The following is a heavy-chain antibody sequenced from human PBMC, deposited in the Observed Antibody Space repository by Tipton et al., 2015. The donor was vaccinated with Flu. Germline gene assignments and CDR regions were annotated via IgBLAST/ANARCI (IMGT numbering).Heavy chain of an antibody. CDR3: ARDSAAHYGMDV. J-gene: IGHJ6*02. CDR1: GGSISNYY. Sequence: TLSLTCTVSGGSISNYYWSWIRQPPGKGLEWIGYVHYSENTSYNPSLKSRVTMSLDTSKNQFSLRLSSVTAADTAVYYCARDSAAHYGMDVWGQGTTVTVSS. V-gene: IGHV4-59*08. D-gene: IGHD6-13*01. CDR2: VHYSENT.